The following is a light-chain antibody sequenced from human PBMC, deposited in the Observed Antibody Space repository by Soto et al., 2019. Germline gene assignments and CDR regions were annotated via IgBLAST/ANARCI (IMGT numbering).Light chain of an antibody. Sequence: EIVFTQSPGTLSFSPGERATLSCRASQNVSSSYLAWYQQKPGQAPRLLIYGASSRATGIPDRFSGSGSGTDFTLTISRLEPEDFAVYYCQQYGSSTGLTFGGGTKVDIK. CDR3: QQYGSSTGLT. V-gene: IGKV3-20*01. J-gene: IGKJ4*01. CDR2: GAS. CDR1: QNVSSSY.